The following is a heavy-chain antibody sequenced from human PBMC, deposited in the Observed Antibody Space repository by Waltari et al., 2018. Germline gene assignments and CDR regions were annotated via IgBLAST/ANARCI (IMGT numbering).Heavy chain of an antibody. CDR1: RFTFTTSA. J-gene: IGHJ4*02. V-gene: IGHV3-23*01. CDR3: AKGAFRYCSVTSCINFDY. Sequence: EVQLLESGGDLVQPGGSLRLSCAASRFTFTTSAMNWFRQGPGKGLEGVSTISGSGGNTFYADSVKGRFTISRDNSKNTLYLQMNNLRAEDTAIYYCAKGAFRYCSVTSCINFDYWGQGTLVTVSS. D-gene: IGHD2-2*01. CDR2: ISGSGGNT.